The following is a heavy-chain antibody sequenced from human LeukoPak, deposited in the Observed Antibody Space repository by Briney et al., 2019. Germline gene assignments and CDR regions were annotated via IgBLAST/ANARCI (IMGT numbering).Heavy chain of an antibody. V-gene: IGHV3-30*18. D-gene: IGHD2-15*01. Sequence: PGRSLRLSCAASGFTFSSYGMHWVRQAPGKGLEWVAVISYDGSNKYYADSVKGRFTISRDNSKNTLYLQMNSLRAEDTAVYYCAKEVPLVAANHYGMDVWGQGTTVTVSS. CDR3: AKEVPLVAANHYGMDV. J-gene: IGHJ6*02. CDR1: GFTFSSYG. CDR2: ISYDGSNK.